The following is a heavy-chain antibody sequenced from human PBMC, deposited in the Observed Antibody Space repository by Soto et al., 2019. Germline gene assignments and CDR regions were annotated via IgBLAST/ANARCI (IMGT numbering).Heavy chain of an antibody. D-gene: IGHD2-21*01. V-gene: IGHV3-21*02. CDR2: ISSSSSFR. CDR1: GFTFTNHN. CDR3: ARDPPLSVLVVVATDDF. J-gene: IGHJ4*02. Sequence: EVQLVESGGGLVKPGGSLRLSCAASGFTFTNHNMNWVRQAPGKGLEWVSSISSSSSFRNYAESVKGRFSISRDNDKHLVYLQMDSLRAEDTAVYYCARDPPLSVLVVVATDDFWGQGTLVTVSS.